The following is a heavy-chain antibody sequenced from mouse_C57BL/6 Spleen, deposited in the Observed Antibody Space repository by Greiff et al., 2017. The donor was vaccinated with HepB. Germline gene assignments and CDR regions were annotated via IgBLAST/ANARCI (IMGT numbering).Heavy chain of an antibody. CDR1: GYTFTSYW. V-gene: IGHV1-50*01. CDR3: ARGYYYGSREFAY. J-gene: IGHJ3*01. CDR2: IDPSDSYT. D-gene: IGHD1-1*01. Sequence: QVQLQQPGAELVKPGASVKLSCKASGYTFTSYWMQWVKQRPGQGLEWIGEIDPSDSYTNYNQKFKGKATLTVDTSSSTAYMQLSSLTSEDSAVYYCARGYYYGSREFAYWGQGTLVTVSA.